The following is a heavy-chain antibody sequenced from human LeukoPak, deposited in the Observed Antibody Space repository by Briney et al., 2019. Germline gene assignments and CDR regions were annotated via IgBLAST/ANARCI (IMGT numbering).Heavy chain of an antibody. D-gene: IGHD3-10*01. Sequence: PSGTLSLTCTVSGGSLSSSTWWNWVRQPPGKGLEWIGQIYHSGTTNYNPSLKSRVSISVDESKNQFSLNLTSVTAADTAVYFCARHPNYYGSGWGQGTLVTVSS. CDR3: ARHPNYYGSG. V-gene: IGHV4-4*02. CDR1: GGSLSSSTW. J-gene: IGHJ4*02. CDR2: IYHSGTT.